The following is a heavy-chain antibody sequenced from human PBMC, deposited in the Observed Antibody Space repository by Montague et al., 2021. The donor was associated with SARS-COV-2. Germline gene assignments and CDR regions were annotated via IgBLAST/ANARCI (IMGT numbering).Heavy chain of an antibody. CDR1: GGSISSGGYY. D-gene: IGHD3-22*01. CDR2: IYHTGST. Sequence: TLSLTCTVSGGSISSGGYYWSWIRQHPGKGLEWIGYIYHTGSTHYSPSLKSRVTISKETSKNHFSLNLSSVTAADSAVYYCARDSGYYDSSGYSYDAFDIWGQGTKVTVSS. CDR3: ARDSGYYDSSGYSYDAFDI. J-gene: IGHJ3*02. V-gene: IGHV4-31*03.